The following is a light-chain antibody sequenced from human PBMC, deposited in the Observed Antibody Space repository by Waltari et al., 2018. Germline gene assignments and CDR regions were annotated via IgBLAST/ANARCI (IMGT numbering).Light chain of an antibody. CDR3: QVWDANNDPGV. J-gene: IGLJ1*01. CDR2: YDS. Sequence: SYVLTQPPSVSVAPGKTARITCGGNNIETKSVHWYQQKPGQAPMLVISYDSDRPSEIPERFSGSNSGNTATLTISRVEAADEADYYCQVWDANNDPGVFGTGTEVTVL. CDR1: NIETKS. V-gene: IGLV3-21*04.